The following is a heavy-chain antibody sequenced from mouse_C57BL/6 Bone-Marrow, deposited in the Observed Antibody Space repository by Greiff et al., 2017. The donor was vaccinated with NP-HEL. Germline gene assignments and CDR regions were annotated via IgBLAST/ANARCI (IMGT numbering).Heavy chain of an antibody. Sequence: QVQLQQSGAELVKPGASVKISCKASGYEFSNYWMNWVKQRPGKGLEWIGQIYPGDGDTTSNGKFKDKATLTADKASSTAYMQLSRLTSEDSAVYFCARGAYWGQGTLVTVSA. CDR3: ARGAY. CDR1: GYEFSNYW. V-gene: IGHV1-80*01. J-gene: IGHJ3*01. CDR2: IYPGDGDT.